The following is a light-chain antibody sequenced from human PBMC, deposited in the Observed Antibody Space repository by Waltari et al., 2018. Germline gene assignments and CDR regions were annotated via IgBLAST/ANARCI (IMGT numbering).Light chain of an antibody. V-gene: IGLV2-23*01. J-gene: IGLJ1*01. CDR3: FSFVAANSFV. CDR2: GAT. Sequence: QSALTQPASVSGSPGQSITLPCTGTSNDIGNYYLVPWYQQRPGEAPKLLMYGATKRPSGVSNRFSGSKSGKTASLTISGLQTEDEADYYCFSFVAANSFVFGPGTKVTVL. CDR1: SNDIGNYYL.